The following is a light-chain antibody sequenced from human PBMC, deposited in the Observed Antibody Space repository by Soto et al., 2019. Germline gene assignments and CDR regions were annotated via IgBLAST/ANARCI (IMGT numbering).Light chain of an antibody. J-gene: IGKJ5*01. CDR3: MQALQTPIT. CDR2: LGS. Sequence: DIVMSQSPLSLLVAPGEPASISCSFIQSLLHSNGYKYLDWYLQKPGQSPQLLIYLGSNRASGVPDRFSGSGSGTDFTLKISRVEAEDVGVYYCMQALQTPITLGQGTRLEI. CDR1: QSLLHSNGYKY. V-gene: IGKV2-28*01.